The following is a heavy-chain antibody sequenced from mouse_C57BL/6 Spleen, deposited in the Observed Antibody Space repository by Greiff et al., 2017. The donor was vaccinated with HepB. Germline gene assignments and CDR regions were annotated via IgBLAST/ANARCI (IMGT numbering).Heavy chain of an antibody. Sequence: QVQLQQSGAELARPGASVKLSCKASGYTFTSYGISWVKQRTGQGLEWIGEIYPRSGNTYYNEKFKGKATLTADKSSSTAYMGLRSLTSEDSAVYFCARGRDGYFSFDYWGQGTTLTVSS. CDR1: GYTFTSYG. J-gene: IGHJ2*01. CDR3: ARGRDGYFSFDY. CDR2: IYPRSGNT. D-gene: IGHD2-3*01. V-gene: IGHV1-81*01.